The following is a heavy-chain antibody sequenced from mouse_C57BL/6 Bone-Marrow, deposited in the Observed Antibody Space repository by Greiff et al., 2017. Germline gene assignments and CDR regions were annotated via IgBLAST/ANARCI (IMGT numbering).Heavy chain of an antibody. CDR2: IHPNSGST. CDR3: ERSGITTVVSFDY. J-gene: IGHJ2*01. V-gene: IGHV1-64*01. CDR1: GYTFTSYW. Sequence: QVQLQQPGAELVKPGASVKLSCKASGYTFTSYWMHWVKQRPGQGLEWIGMIHPNSGSTNYNEKFKSKATLTVDKSSNTAYMQLSSLTSEDSAVYYCERSGITTVVSFDYWGQGTTLTVSS. D-gene: IGHD1-1*01.